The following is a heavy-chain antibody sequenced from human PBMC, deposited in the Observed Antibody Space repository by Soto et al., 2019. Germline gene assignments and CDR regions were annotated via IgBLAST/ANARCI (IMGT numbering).Heavy chain of an antibody. CDR2: IYYSGST. CDR1: GGSISSGDYY. V-gene: IGHV4-30-4*01. Sequence: SETLSLTCTVSGGSISSGDYYWSWIRQPPGKGLEWIGYIYYSGSTYYNPSLKSRVTISVDTSKNQFSLKLSSVTAAATALYYCAIAVAGYGGRWFDPSGQGTLVTVSS. CDR3: AIAVAGYGGRWFDP. J-gene: IGHJ5*02. D-gene: IGHD6-19*01.